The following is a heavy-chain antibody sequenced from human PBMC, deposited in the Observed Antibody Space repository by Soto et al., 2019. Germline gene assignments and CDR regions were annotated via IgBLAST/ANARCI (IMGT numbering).Heavy chain of an antibody. CDR2: IIPIFGTA. CDR3: ARDLVGATIRHDAFDI. D-gene: IGHD1-26*01. V-gene: IGHV1-69*13. J-gene: IGHJ3*02. CDR1: GGTFSSYA. Sequence: SVKVSCKASGGTFSSYAISWVRQAPGQGLEWMGGIIPIFGTANYAQKFQGRVTITADESTSTAYMELSSLRSEDTAVYYCARDLVGATIRHDAFDIWGQGTMVT.